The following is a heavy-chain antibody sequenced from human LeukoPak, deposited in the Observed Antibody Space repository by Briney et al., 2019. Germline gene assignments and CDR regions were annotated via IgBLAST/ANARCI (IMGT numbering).Heavy chain of an antibody. CDR1: GYSISSGYY. CDR3: ARDLRHFDY. Sequence: SETLSLTCAVSGYSISSGYYWGWIRQPPGKGLEWIGSIYHSGSTYYNPSLKSRVTISVDTSKNQFSLKLSSVTAADTAVYYCARDLRHFDYWGRGTLVTVSS. J-gene: IGHJ4*02. CDR2: IYHSGST. V-gene: IGHV4-38-2*02.